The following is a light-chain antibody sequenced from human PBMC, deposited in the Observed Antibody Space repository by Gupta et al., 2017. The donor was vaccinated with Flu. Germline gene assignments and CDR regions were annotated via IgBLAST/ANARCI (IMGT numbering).Light chain of an antibody. J-gene: IGKJ3*01. CDR3: QKYNNAPFT. CDR1: QGISNG. CDR2: GAS. Sequence: DIQMTQSPSSLSASVGDRVTITCRASQGISNGLVWYQQKPGKVPELLISGASTLQSGVPSRFSGSGSGTDFTLTISSLQPEDVATYYCQKYNNAPFTFGHGTKVDIK. V-gene: IGKV1-27*01.